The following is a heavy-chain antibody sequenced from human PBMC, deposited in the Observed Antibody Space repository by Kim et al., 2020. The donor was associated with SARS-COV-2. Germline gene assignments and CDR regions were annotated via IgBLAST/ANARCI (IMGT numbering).Heavy chain of an antibody. CDR3: ARSYQENYDILTGYYPVNWFDP. CDR2: INPNSGGT. CDR1: GYTFTGYY. J-gene: IGHJ5*02. Sequence: ASVKVSCKASGYTFTGYYMHWVRQAPGQGLEWMGRINPNSGGTNYAQKFQGRVTMTRDTSISTAYMELSRLRSDDTAVYYCARSYQENYDILTGYYPVNWFDPWGQGTLVTVSS. V-gene: IGHV1-2*06. D-gene: IGHD3-9*01.